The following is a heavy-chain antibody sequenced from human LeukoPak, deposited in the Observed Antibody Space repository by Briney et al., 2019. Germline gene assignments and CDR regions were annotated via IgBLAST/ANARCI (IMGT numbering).Heavy chain of an antibody. CDR2: IKSKTDGGTT. CDR3: TTAPRWQWPEAFDY. Sequence: GGSLRLSCAASGFIFRSYSMNWVRQAPGKGLEWVGRIKSKTDGGTTDYAAPVKGRFTISRDDSKNTLYLQMNSLKTEDTAVYYCTTAPRWQWPEAFDYWGQGTLVTVSS. D-gene: IGHD6-19*01. J-gene: IGHJ4*02. V-gene: IGHV3-15*07. CDR1: GFIFRSYS.